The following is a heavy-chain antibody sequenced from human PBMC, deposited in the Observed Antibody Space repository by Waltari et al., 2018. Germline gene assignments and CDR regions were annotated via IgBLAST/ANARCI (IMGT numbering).Heavy chain of an antibody. Sequence: QVQLVQSGAEVKNPGSTLKVSCKTSGGAFSTYAISWVRKAPGKGLEWMGIIPISGTADYSQKFQGRITITADKSTSTAYMELSGLKSDDTAVYYCATFGGNSNWFDPWGQGTLVTVSS. V-gene: IGHV1-69*06. CDR3: ATFGGNSNWFDP. CDR2: IIPISGTA. CDR1: GGAFSTYA. J-gene: IGHJ5*02. D-gene: IGHD1-7*01.